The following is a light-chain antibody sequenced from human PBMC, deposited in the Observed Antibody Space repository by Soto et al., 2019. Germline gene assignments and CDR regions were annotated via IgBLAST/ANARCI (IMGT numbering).Light chain of an antibody. CDR2: AVS. Sequence: EVVLTLSPCTLSLSPGERPTLSCRNSQSVVNYQLAWYRQKAGQAARLLVFAVSSRASGIPDRFSRSGSGTDFTLTISRLEPAHSALFYCQYHGSSPITFGQGTRLEIK. V-gene: IGKV3-20*01. J-gene: IGKJ5*01. CDR3: QYHGSSPIT. CDR1: QSVVNYQ.